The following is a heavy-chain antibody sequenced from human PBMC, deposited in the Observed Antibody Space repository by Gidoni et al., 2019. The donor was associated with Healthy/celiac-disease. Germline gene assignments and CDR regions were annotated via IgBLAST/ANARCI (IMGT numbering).Heavy chain of an antibody. CDR3: ARGSLSREFDY. J-gene: IGHJ4*02. D-gene: IGHD6-13*01. V-gene: IGHV3-11*01. CDR2: ISSSGSTR. CDR1: GFTFRDYY. Sequence: QVQLVESGGGLVKPGGSLSPSCAPSGFTFRDYYMGWIRPAPGKGLEGGAYISSSGSTRYYADSVKGRVTISRDNAKNSLYLQMNSLRAEDTAVYYCARGSLSREFDYWGQGTLVTVSS.